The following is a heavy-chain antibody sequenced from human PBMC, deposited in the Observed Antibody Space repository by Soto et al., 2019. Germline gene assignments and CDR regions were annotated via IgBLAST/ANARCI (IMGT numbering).Heavy chain of an antibody. CDR2: INAGNGNT. J-gene: IGHJ6*02. CDR1: GYTFTSYA. V-gene: IGHV1-3*01. D-gene: IGHD2-2*01. Sequence: ASVKGSCKASGYTFTSYAMHWVRQAPGQRLEWMGWINAGNGNTKYSQKFQGRVTITRDTSASTAYMELSSLRSEDTAVYYCAREGLVLVPTTVNSDYYYYAMDVWGQGTTVTVSS. CDR3: AREGLVLVPTTVNSDYYYYAMDV.